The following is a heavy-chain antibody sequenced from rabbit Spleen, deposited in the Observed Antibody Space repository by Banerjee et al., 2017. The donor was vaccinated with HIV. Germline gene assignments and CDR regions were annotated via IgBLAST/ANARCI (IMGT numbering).Heavy chain of an antibody. CDR3: ARETSSGWGIVSFYFSW. J-gene: IGHJ4*01. CDR2: INIATGKS. Sequence: QEQLVASGGGLVQPEGSLTLTCKASGVSFSDKDVMCWFRQAPGKGLEWITCINIATGKSVYASWVSGRFKMSRTASTTVTLQRTRLTAADTATYFGARETSSGWGIVSFYFSWWGPGPWSPS. V-gene: IGHV1S45*01. D-gene: IGHD4-1*01. CDR1: GVSFSDKDV.